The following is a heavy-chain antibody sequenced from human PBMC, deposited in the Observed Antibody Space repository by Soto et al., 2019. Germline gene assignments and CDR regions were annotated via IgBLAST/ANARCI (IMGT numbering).Heavy chain of an antibody. J-gene: IGHJ4*02. V-gene: IGHV3-74*01. Sequence: GGSLRLSCAAPGFSFSDYWMHWVRQVPGKGLVWVSRISGDMSSTNYADSVKGRFTISRDNAKNTLYVQMNSLRAEDTAVYYCARGIGYSAQDYWGQGTPVTVSS. CDR1: GFSFSDYW. CDR2: ISGDMSST. CDR3: ARGIGYSAQDY. D-gene: IGHD1-1*01.